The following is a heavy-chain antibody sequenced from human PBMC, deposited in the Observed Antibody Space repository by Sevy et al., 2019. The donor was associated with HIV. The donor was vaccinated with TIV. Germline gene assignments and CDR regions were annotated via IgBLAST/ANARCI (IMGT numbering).Heavy chain of an antibody. CDR3: ARRSGYYDSSGYSFDY. Sequence: AAVKVSCKASGYTFTSYGISWVRQAPRQGLERMGWISAYNGNTNYAQKLQGRVTMTTDTSTSTAYMELRSLRSDDTAVYYCARRSGYYDSSGYSFDYWGQGTLVTVSS. D-gene: IGHD3-22*01. CDR2: ISAYNGNT. CDR1: GYTFTSYG. V-gene: IGHV1-18*01. J-gene: IGHJ4*02.